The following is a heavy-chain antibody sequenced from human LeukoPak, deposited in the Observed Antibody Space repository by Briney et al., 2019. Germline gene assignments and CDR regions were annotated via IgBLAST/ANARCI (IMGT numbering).Heavy chain of an antibody. CDR1: AYTFTDYY. D-gene: IGHD6-19*01. V-gene: IGHV1-69*06. CDR2: IIPIFGTA. Sequence: SVKVSCKASAYTFTDYYIHWVRQAPGQGLEWMGGIIPIFGTANYAQKFQGRVTITADKSTSTAYMELSSLRSEDTAVYYCAKDPTLWLGYYFDYWGQGTLVTVSS. CDR3: AKDPTLWLGYYFDY. J-gene: IGHJ4*02.